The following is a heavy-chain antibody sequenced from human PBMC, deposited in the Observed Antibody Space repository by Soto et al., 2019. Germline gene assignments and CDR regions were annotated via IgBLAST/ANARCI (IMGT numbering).Heavy chain of an antibody. CDR1: GGSISRYY. CDR3: ARAVKTGRGTFAFDI. V-gene: IGHV4-59*01. Sequence: PSETLSLTCTVSGGSISRYYWSWIRQPPGKGLEWIGYIYYSGSTNYNPSLKSRVTISVDTSKNQFSLKLSSVTAADTAVYYCARAVKTGRGTFAFDIWGQGTMVTVSS. CDR2: IYYSGST. J-gene: IGHJ3*02. D-gene: IGHD1-1*01.